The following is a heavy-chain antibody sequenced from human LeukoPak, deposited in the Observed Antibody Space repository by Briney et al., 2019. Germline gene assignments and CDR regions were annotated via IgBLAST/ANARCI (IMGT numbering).Heavy chain of an antibody. CDR1: GFTFSSYA. CDR2: ISGSGGST. CDR3: AKGPYCGGDCYTALDY. J-gene: IGHJ4*02. Sequence: GGSLRLSCAASGFTFSSYAMSRVRQAPGKWLEWVSAISGSGGSTYYADSVKGRFTISRDNSKNTLYLQMNSLRAEDTAVYYCAKGPYCGGDCYTALDYWGQGTLVTVSS. D-gene: IGHD2-21*02. V-gene: IGHV3-23*01.